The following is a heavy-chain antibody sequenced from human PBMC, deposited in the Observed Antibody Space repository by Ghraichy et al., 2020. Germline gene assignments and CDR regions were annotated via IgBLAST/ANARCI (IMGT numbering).Heavy chain of an antibody. D-gene: IGHD2-2*02. J-gene: IGHJ5*02. CDR3: ARGSVNHCSSASCYTNWFDP. V-gene: IGHV3-21*01. CDR1: GFTFSSYA. Sequence: GGSLRLSCAASGFTFSSYAMNWVRQAPGKGLEWVSSISSSSSYIYYADSVKGRFIISRDNAENSLYLQMNSLRAEDTAVYYCARGSVNHCSSASCYTNWFDPWGQGTLVTVSS. CDR2: ISSSSSYI.